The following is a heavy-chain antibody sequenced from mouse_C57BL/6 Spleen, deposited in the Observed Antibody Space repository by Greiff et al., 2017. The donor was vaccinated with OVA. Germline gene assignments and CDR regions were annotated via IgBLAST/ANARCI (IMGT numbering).Heavy chain of an antibody. CDR1: GFTFSSYA. V-gene: IGHV5-4*01. Sequence: EVQRVESGGGLVKPGGSLKLSCAASGFTFSSYAMSWVRQTPEKRLEWVATISDGGSYTYYPDNVKGRFTISRDNAKNNLYLQMSHLKSEDTAMYYCAREGIYYDYDWFAYWGQGTLVTVSA. D-gene: IGHD2-4*01. J-gene: IGHJ3*01. CDR2: ISDGGSYT. CDR3: AREGIYYDYDWFAY.